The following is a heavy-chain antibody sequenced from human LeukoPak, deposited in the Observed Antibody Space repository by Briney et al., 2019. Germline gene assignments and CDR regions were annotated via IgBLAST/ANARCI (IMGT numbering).Heavy chain of an antibody. CDR1: GGSISSYY. CDR3: AREYPDV. Sequence: SETLSLTCTVYGGSISSYYWSWIRQPPGKGLEWIGYIYNSGSTNYNPSLKSRVTISVDTSKNQFSLKLSSVTAADTAVYYCAREYPDVWGKGTTVTISS. J-gene: IGHJ6*04. CDR2: IYNSGST. V-gene: IGHV4-59*12. D-gene: IGHD2-2*02.